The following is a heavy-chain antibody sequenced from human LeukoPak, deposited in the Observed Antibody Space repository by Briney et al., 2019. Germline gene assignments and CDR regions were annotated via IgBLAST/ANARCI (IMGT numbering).Heavy chain of an antibody. CDR1: GYTFTSYG. J-gene: IGHJ4*02. CDR3: ARARSGSYNDY. Sequence: ASVKVSCKASGYTFTSYGITWVRQAPGQGLEWMGGIIPIFGTANYAQKFQGRVTITTDESTSTAYMELSSLRSEDTAVYYCARARSGSYNDYWGQGTLVTVSS. CDR2: IIPIFGTA. V-gene: IGHV1-69*05. D-gene: IGHD1-26*01.